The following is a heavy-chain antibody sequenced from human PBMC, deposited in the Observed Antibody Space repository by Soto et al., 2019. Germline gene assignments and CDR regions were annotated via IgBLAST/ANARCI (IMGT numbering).Heavy chain of an antibody. J-gene: IGHJ3*01. CDR2: SHHSGRT. V-gene: IGHV4-59*01. D-gene: IGHD6-6*01. CDR3: ATCARSSTSDASDV. CDR1: GGSIHSYY. Sequence: QVPLQESGPRLVKSSETLSLPCTVSGGSIHSYYGTWIRQPQGKPLEWIGYSHHSGRTNYNSALESRVTMSVDTSRNQFSLKLNSVTAADTAVYFCATCARSSTSDASDVWVQGTMVTVSS.